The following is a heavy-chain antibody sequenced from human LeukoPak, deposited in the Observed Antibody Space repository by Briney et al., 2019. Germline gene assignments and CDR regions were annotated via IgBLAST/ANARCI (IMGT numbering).Heavy chain of an antibody. CDR1: GFTFSSYA. CDR3: AKVNNQSTKVVPAAMVL. D-gene: IGHD2-2*01. J-gene: IGHJ4*02. CDR2: ISGSGGST. V-gene: IGHV3-23*01. Sequence: GGSLRLSCAASGFTFSSYAMSWVRQAPGKGLEWVSAISGSGGSTYYADSVKGRFTISRDNSKNTLYLQMNSLRAEDTAVYYCAKVNNQSTKVVPAAMVLWGRGTLVTVSS.